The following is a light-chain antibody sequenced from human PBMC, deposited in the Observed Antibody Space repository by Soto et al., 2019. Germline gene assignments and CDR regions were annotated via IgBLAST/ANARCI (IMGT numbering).Light chain of an antibody. CDR2: EAS. CDR3: QQYNNWPRT. V-gene: IGKV3D-15*01. CDR1: QSISSY. J-gene: IGKJ1*01. Sequence: EILMTQSPVTLSVSPGERATLSCRASQSISSYLAWYQQKPGQAPRLLTYEASNRATGIPARFSGSGSGTESTLTISSLQPEDFAVYYCQQYNNWPRTFGPGTKVDI.